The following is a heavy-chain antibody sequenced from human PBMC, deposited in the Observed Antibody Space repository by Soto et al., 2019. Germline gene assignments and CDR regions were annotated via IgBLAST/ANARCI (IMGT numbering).Heavy chain of an antibody. CDR3: AADTGDIEVVPATT. J-gene: IGHJ4*02. V-gene: IGHV3-23*01. D-gene: IGHD2-15*01. CDR1: GFPFDNYA. Sequence: GGSLRLSCEASGFPFDNYAMSWVRQAPGKGLEWVSAISGGSPKEFYAGSVKGRFAVSRDNARNSLSLQMMSLRADDTAMYYCAADTGDIEVVPATTWGQGTLVTVSS. CDR2: ISGGSPKE.